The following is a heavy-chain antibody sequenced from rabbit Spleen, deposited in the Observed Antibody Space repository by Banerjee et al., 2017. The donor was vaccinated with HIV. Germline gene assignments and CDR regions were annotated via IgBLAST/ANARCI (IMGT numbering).Heavy chain of an antibody. Sequence: NNNYYMCWVRQAPGKGLEWIACIYTNDGNTYYASWAMGRFTISKTSATTVTLKMTSLTAADTATYFCARGSDSSIFVSYFNFWGPGTLVTVS. D-gene: IGHD8-1*01. CDR2: IYTNDGNT. CDR3: ARGSDSSIFVSYFNF. CDR1: NNNYY. J-gene: IGHJ4*01. V-gene: IGHV1S40*01.